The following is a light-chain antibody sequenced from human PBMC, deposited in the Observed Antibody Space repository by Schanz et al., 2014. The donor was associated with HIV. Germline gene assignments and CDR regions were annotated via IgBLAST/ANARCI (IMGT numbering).Light chain of an antibody. CDR3: QQSNSFPYT. Sequence: DIQMTQFPSFLSASIGDRVSISCRASQTIHTYLNWYQQKPGKAPKLLIYGASNLQSGVPSRFSGGGSGTEFTLTISGLRPEDFATYYCQQSNSFPYTFGQGTKVE. J-gene: IGKJ2*01. CDR2: GAS. CDR1: QTIHTY. V-gene: IGKV1-39*01.